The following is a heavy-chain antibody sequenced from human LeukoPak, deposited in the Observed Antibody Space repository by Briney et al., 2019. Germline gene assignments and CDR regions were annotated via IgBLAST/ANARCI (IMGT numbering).Heavy chain of an antibody. CDR2: IISSGSTI. V-gene: IGHV3-11*04. D-gene: IGHD2-15*01. CDR3: ARVGRAGYCSGGSCYSRFDP. CDR1: GFTFSDYY. Sequence: GGSLRLSCAASGFTFSDYYMSWIRQAPGKGLEGVSYIISSGSTIYYADSVKGRFTISRDNANNSLYLQMNSLRAEDTAVYYCARVGRAGYCSGGSCYSRFDPWGQGTLVTVSS. J-gene: IGHJ5*02.